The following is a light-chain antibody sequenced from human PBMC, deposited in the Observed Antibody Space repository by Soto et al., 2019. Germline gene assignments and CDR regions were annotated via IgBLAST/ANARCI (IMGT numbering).Light chain of an antibody. CDR3: QQYGYSPIT. V-gene: IGKV1-39*01. J-gene: IGKJ5*01. CDR2: AAS. CDR1: QSISSY. Sequence: DIQMTQSPSSLSASVGDRVTIACRASQSISSYLNWYQQKPGKAPKILIYAASSLQRGVPSTFSGGGSGTDFTLTISRLEPEDFAVYYCQQYGYSPITFGQGTRLEIK.